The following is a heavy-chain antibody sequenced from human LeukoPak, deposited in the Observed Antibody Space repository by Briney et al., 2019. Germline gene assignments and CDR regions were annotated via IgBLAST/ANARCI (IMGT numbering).Heavy chain of an antibody. J-gene: IGHJ4*02. V-gene: IGHV4-38-2*02. Sequence: PSETLSLTCTVSGNSISSGYYWGWIRQPPGKELEWIGSIYHSGSTYSNPSLKSRVTISVDTSTKQFSLRLSSVTAADTAVYYRASGVGRDSAWNVPFDYWGQGTLVTVSS. CDR1: GNSISSGYY. CDR3: ASGVGRDSAWNVPFDY. CDR2: IYHSGST. D-gene: IGHD1-1*01.